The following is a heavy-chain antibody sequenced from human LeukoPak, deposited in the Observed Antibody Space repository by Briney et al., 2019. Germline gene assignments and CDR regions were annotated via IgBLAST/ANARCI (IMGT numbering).Heavy chain of an antibody. D-gene: IGHD3-9*01. V-gene: IGHV1-46*01. J-gene: IGHJ6*03. Sequence: ASVKVSCKASGYTFTSYYIYWVRQAPGQGLEWMGIINPSGGSTNYAQKFQGRVTMTRDTSTSTVYMELSSLKSEDTAVYYCAKAGMAVLTGYYPYYYYMDVWGKGTTVTVSS. CDR3: AKAGMAVLTGYYPYYYYMDV. CDR2: INPSGGST. CDR1: GYTFTSYY.